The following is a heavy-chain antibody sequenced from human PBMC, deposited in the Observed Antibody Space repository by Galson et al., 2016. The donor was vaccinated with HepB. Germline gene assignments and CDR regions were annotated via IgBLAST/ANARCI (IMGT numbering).Heavy chain of an antibody. J-gene: IGHJ5*02. CDR2: ISASGAGT. CDR1: GFTSSSFA. D-gene: IGHD2/OR15-2a*01. Sequence: SLRLSCAASGFTSSSFAMSWVRQAPGKGLEWVAAISASGAGTFYADSVKGRFTISRDTSNKTLSMQMNSLRAEDTAVYYCAKGPFHGSPDRKMFDAWGQGTLVTVSS. V-gene: IGHV3-23*01. CDR3: AKGPFHGSPDRKMFDA.